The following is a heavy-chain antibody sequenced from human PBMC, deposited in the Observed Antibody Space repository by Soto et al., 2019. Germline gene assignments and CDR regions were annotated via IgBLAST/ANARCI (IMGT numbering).Heavy chain of an antibody. J-gene: IGHJ6*02. CDR3: AHRNGKAARYYYYYGMDV. V-gene: IGHV2-5*01. D-gene: IGHD6-6*01. CDR2: IYWNDDK. Sequence: QITLKESGPTLVKPTQTLTLTCTFSGFSLSTSGVGVGWIRQPPGKALEWLALIYWNDDKRYSPSLKSRLTITTDTSKNQVVLTMTNMDPVDTATYYCAHRNGKAARYYYYYGMDVWGQGTTVTVSS. CDR1: GFSLSTSGVG.